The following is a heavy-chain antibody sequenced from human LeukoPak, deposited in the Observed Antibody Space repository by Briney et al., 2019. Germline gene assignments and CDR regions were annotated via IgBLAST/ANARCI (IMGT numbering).Heavy chain of an antibody. Sequence: ASVKVSCKASGYTFIGYYMHWVRQAPGQGLEWTGWINPNSGGTNYAQKFRGRVTMTRDTSISTAYMELSRLRSDDTAVYYCARDIVGAPDGYWGQGTLVTVSS. V-gene: IGHV1-2*02. CDR1: GYTFIGYY. CDR2: INPNSGGT. J-gene: IGHJ4*02. CDR3: ARDIVGAPDGY. D-gene: IGHD1-26*01.